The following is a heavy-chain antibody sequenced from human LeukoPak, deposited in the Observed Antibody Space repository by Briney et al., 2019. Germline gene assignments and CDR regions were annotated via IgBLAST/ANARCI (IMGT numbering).Heavy chain of an antibody. V-gene: IGHV3-11*06. CDR3: AGYSSSWDNWFDP. Sequence: GGSLRLSCAASGFTFSDYYMSWIRQAPGKGLEWVSYISSSSSYTNYADSVKGRFTISRDNAKNSLYLQMNSLRAEDTAVYYCAGYSSSWDNWFDPWAQGTLVTVSS. CDR1: GFTFSDYY. CDR2: ISSSSSYT. D-gene: IGHD6-13*01. J-gene: IGHJ5*02.